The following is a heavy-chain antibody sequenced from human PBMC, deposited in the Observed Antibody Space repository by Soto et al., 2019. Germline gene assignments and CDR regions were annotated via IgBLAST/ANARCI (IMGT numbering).Heavy chain of an antibody. J-gene: IGHJ6*01. Sequence: QVQLVQSGAEVKKPGASVKVSCKASGYTFTGYYMHWVRQAPGQGLEWMGWINPNSGGTNYAQKFQGRVTMTRDTSISTAYMELSRLRADDTAVYYCARSYGCSSTCCYTIDPYYYGMDVWGQGTTVTVSS. CDR3: ARSYGCSSTCCYTIDPYYYGMDV. V-gene: IGHV1-2*02. CDR1: GYTFTGYY. CDR2: INPNSGGT. D-gene: IGHD2-2*02.